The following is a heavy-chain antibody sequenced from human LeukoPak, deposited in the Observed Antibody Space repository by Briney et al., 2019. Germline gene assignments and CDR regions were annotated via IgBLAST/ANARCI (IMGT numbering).Heavy chain of an antibody. J-gene: IGHJ1*01. CDR2: IRSKANSYAT. V-gene: IGHV3-73*01. D-gene: IGHD6-19*01. CDR3: AVAGQGYFQH. Sequence: GGSLRLSCAASGFTFSGSAMHWVRQASGKGLEWVGRIRSKANSYATAYVASVKGRFTISRDDSKNTAYLQMNSLKTEDTAVYYCAVAGQGYFQHWGQGTLVTVSS. CDR1: GFTFSGSA.